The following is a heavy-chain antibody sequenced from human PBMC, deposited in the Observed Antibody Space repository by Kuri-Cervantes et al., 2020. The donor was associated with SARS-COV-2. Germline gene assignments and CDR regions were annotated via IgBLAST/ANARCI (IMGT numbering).Heavy chain of an antibody. CDR2: ISFDGRNT. CDR3: ARGGGYTGPNNCWFDP. CDR1: GFIFSDYA. V-gene: IGHV3-30*04. D-gene: IGHD2-2*02. J-gene: IGHJ5*02. Sequence: GESLKISCAASGFIFSDYAIDWVRQAPGKGLEWVAIISFDGRNTHYADSVKGRFTISRDNSKNTLYLQMNSLRAEDTALYYCARGGGYTGPNNCWFDPWGQGTLVTVSS.